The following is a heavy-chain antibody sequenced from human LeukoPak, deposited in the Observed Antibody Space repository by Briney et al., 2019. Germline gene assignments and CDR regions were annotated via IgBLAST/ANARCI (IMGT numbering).Heavy chain of an antibody. CDR2: ISGSGGST. Sequence: GGSLRLSCAASGFTFSSYAMSWVRQAPGKGLEWVSAISGSGGSTYYADSVKGRFTISRDNSKNTLYLQMNSLRAEDTAVYYCAKHSPQDYGDYVYYYYYMDVWGKGTTVTVSS. CDR1: GFTFSSYA. V-gene: IGHV3-23*01. CDR3: AKHSPQDYGDYVYYYYYMDV. D-gene: IGHD4-17*01. J-gene: IGHJ6*03.